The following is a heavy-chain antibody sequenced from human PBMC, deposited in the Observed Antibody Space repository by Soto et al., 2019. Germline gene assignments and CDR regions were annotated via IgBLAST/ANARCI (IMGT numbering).Heavy chain of an antibody. D-gene: IGHD3-3*01. Sequence: GGSLRLSCAASGFTFSSYAMHWVRQAPGKGLEWVAVISYDGSNKYYADSVKGRFTISRDNSKNTLYLQMNSLRAEDTAVYYCARDITIFGVVMYYFDYWGQGTLVTVSS. CDR1: GFTFSSYA. V-gene: IGHV3-30-3*01. J-gene: IGHJ4*02. CDR2: ISYDGSNK. CDR3: ARDITIFGVVMYYFDY.